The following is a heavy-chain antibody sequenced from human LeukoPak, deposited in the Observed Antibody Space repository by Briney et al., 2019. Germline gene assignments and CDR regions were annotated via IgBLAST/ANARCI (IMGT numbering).Heavy chain of an antibody. Sequence: SETLSLTCTVSGGSISSSSYDWGWIRQPPGKGLEWIGSIYYSGSTYYNPSLKSRVTISVDTSKNQFSLKLSSVTAADTAVYYCARDPSFKMATTGFDYWGQGTLVTVSS. J-gene: IGHJ4*02. CDR2: IYYSGST. CDR3: ARDPSFKMATTGFDY. CDR1: GGSISSSSYD. V-gene: IGHV4-39*07. D-gene: IGHD5-24*01.